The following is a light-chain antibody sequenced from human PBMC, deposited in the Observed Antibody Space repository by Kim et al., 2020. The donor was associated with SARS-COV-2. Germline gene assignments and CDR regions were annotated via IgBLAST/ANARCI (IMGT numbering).Light chain of an antibody. CDR1: QTVDSW. J-gene: IGKJ4*02. Sequence: DIQMTQSPSTLSASVGDRVTITCRASQTVDSWLAWYQQKPGKAPKLLIYKSSSLESGVPSRFSGSGSGTEFTLTISSLQPDDFATYYCQQYSTYPLTFGGGTKVDIK. CDR3: QQYSTYPLT. V-gene: IGKV1-5*03. CDR2: KSS.